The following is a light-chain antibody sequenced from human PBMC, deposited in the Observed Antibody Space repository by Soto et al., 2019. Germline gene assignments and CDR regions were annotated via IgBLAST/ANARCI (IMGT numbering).Light chain of an antibody. V-gene: IGLV4-69*01. Sequence: QSVLTQSPSASASLGASVKLTCTLPSAYSTYGIAWHQQQPEKGPRFLMRINSDGTHTKGDGIPDRFSGSSFGTERYLTISTVQSEDGADYYCQTWGTGVIFGGGTKLPVL. CDR1: SAYSTYG. J-gene: IGLJ2*01. CDR2: INSDGTH. CDR3: QTWGTGVI.